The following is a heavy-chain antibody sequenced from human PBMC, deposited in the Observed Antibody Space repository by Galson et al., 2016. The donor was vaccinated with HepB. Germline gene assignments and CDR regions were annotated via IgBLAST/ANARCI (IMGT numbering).Heavy chain of an antibody. CDR2: ISSGSAYK. CDR3: ARPRDNYGHAIDI. J-gene: IGHJ3*02. CDR1: GFTFSRYE. Sequence: SLRLSCAASGFTFSRYEMNWVRQTPGKGLEWVSSISSGSAYKYYADSVKGRFSIFRDNAKNPLYLQMNSLRVVDTAVYYCARPRDNYGHAIDIWGQGTMVTVSS. V-gene: IGHV3-21*01. D-gene: IGHD3-10*01.